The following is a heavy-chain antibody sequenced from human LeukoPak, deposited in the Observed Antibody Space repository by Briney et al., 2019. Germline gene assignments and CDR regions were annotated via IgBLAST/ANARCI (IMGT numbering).Heavy chain of an antibody. CDR1: GYTFTTNA. D-gene: IGHD5-18*01. Sequence: ASVKVSCKTSGYTFTTNAITWVRQAPGQGLEWVAWISCYNGDTRYAQKFQGRVTVTTDTSTSTVYMELRRLRSDDTAVYYCARDGGTAGYSSGSDYWGQGTRVTVSS. CDR2: ISCYNGDT. J-gene: IGHJ4*02. CDR3: ARDGGTAGYSSGSDY. V-gene: IGHV1-18*01.